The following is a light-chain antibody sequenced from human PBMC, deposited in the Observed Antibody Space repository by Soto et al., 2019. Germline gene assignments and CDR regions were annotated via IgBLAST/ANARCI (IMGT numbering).Light chain of an antibody. CDR2: SNN. J-gene: IGLJ2*01. CDR3: AEWDDSLNGHEV. V-gene: IGLV1-44*01. CDR1: SSNIGSNT. Sequence: QSVLTQPPSASGTPGQRVTISCSGSSSNIGSNTVNWYQQLPGTAPKLLIYSNNQRPSGVPDRFSGSKSGTSASLAISGLQSEDEADYYCAEWDDSLNGHEVFGGGTKVTVL.